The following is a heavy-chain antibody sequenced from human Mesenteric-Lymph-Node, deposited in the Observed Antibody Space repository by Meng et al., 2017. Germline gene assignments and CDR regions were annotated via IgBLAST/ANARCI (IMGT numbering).Heavy chain of an antibody. D-gene: IGHD2-15*01. J-gene: IGHJ2*01. CDR1: GYSFTTYW. Sequence: KVSCKGSGYSFTTYWIGWVRQMPGKGLEWMGIIYPGDSEARYSPSFQGQVTISRDNVKNLLFLQMDSLRADDTAVYFCARVTAILTPKGYWYVDLWGRGTLVTVSS. CDR3: ARVTAILTPKGYWYVDL. CDR2: IYPGDSEA. V-gene: IGHV5-51*01.